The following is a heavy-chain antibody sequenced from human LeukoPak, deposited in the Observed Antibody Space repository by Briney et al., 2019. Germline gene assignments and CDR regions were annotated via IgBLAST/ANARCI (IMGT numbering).Heavy chain of an antibody. J-gene: IGHJ3*02. CDR2: ISSSGSTI. Sequence: GGSLRLSCAASGFTFSDYYMSWIRQAPGKGLEWVSYISSSGSTIYYADSVKGRFTISRDNAKNSLYLQMNSLRAEDTAVYYCARAHIVVVTAMGDAFDIWGQGTMVTVSS. CDR3: ARAHIVVVTAMGDAFDI. CDR1: GFTFSDYY. D-gene: IGHD2-21*02. V-gene: IGHV3-11*01.